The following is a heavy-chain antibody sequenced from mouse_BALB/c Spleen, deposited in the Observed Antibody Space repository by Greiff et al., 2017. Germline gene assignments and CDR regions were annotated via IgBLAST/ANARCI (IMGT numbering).Heavy chain of an antibody. D-gene: IGHD2-14*01. Sequence: VQLQQSGAELVKPGASVKLSCKASGYTFTSYYMYWVKQRPGQGLEWIGEINPSNGGTNFNEKFKSKATLTVDKSSSTAYMQLSSLTSEDSAVYYCTRRDYRYDGWVDYWGQGTTLTVSS. V-gene: IGHV1S81*02. CDR2: INPSNGGT. CDR1: GYTFTSYY. CDR3: TRRDYRYDGWVDY. J-gene: IGHJ2*01.